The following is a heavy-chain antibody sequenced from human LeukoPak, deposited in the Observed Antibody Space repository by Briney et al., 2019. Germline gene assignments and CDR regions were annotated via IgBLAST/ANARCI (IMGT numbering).Heavy chain of an antibody. CDR2: IYYSGST. CDR1: GGSISSYY. J-gene: IGHJ3*02. CDR3: ARLAAAGTSKAAFDI. V-gene: IGHV4-59*08. D-gene: IGHD6-13*01. Sequence: SETLSLTCTVSGGSISSYYWSWIRQPPGKGLEWIGYIYYSGSTNYNPSPKSRVTISVDTSKNQFSLKLSSVTAADTAVYYCARLAAAGTSKAAFDIWGQGTMVTVSS.